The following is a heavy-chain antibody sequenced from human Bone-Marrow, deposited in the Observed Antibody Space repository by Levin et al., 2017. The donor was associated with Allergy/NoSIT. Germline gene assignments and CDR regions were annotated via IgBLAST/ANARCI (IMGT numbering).Heavy chain of an antibody. CDR1: GFTFSSYW. J-gene: IGHJ4*02. CDR2: IKQDGSEK. CDR3: ARVSANTAFDY. D-gene: IGHD5-18*01. V-gene: IGHV3-7*04. Sequence: GGSLRLSCAASGFTFSSYWMSWVRQAPGKGLEWVANIKQDGSEKYSVDSVKGRFSTSRDNAKNSLYLQMNSPRAEDTAVYYCARVSANTAFDYWGQGTLVTVSS.